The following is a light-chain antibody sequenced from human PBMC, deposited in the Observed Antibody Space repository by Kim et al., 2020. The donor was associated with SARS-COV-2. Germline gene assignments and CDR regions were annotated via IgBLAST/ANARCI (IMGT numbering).Light chain of an antibody. V-gene: IGKV3-20*01. CDR2: GAS. Sequence: EIVLTQSPGTLSLSPGERGTLSCRASQSVTSSYLAWYQQQPGQAPRLLIYGASSRATGIPDRFSGSGSGTDFTLTISRLEPEDFAVYYCQQYGSSPYTFGQGTKLEI. CDR1: QSVTSSY. CDR3: QQYGSSPYT. J-gene: IGKJ2*01.